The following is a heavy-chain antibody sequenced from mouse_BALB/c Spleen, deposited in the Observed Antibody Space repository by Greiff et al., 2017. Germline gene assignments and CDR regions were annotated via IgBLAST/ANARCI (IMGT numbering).Heavy chain of an antibody. CDR1: GYSFTSYY. Sequence: VKLVESGPELVKPGASVKISCKASGYSFTSYYIHWVKQRPGQGLEWIGWIFPGSGNTKYNEKFKGKATLTADTSSSTAYMQLSSLTSEDSAVYFCAKDYYGSSPASGYWGQGTTLTVSS. V-gene: IGHV1-66*01. J-gene: IGHJ2*01. CDR3: AKDYYGSSPASGY. CDR2: IFPGSGNT. D-gene: IGHD1-1*01.